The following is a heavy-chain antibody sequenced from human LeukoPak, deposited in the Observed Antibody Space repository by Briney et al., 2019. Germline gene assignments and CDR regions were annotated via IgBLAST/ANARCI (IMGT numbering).Heavy chain of an antibody. D-gene: IGHD6-6*01. V-gene: IGHV4-39*01. Sequence: PSETLSLTCTVSGGSISRNNYYWDWIRQPPGKGLEYIGSIYYSGSTYYTPSLKSRVTISVDTSKNQFSLELSSVTATDTAVSYCARHRGSSSNFDYWGQGTLVTVSS. CDR2: IYYSGST. CDR3: ARHRGSSSNFDY. J-gene: IGHJ4*02. CDR1: GGSISRNNYY.